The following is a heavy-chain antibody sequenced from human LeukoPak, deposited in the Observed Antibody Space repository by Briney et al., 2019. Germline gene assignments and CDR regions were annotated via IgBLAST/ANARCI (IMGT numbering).Heavy chain of an antibody. J-gene: IGHJ5*02. D-gene: IGHD7-27*01. CDR3: AHTGSPHGDDWFDP. Sequence: SGPTLVKPTQTLTLTCTFSGFSLNTGDVGVGWIRQPPGKALEWLALISRDDDQRYSPSLKNRLTITKVTSKNQVALTMTNMDPVDTATYYCAHTGSPHGDDWFDPWGQGTLVTVSS. CDR2: ISRDDDQ. V-gene: IGHV2-5*02. CDR1: GFSLNTGDVG.